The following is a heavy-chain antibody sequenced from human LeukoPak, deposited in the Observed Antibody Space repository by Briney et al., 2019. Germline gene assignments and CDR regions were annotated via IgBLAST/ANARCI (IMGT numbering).Heavy chain of an antibody. CDR3: AKDIGGYSYAADY. J-gene: IGHJ4*02. CDR2: ISGDGGRT. CDR1: GFTFDDYA. D-gene: IGHD5-18*01. Sequence: PGGSLRLSCAASGFTFDDYAMHWVRHAPGKGLEWASLISGDGGRTYYADSVKGRFTISRDNSKNSLYLQMNSLRTEDTALYYCAKDIGGYSYAADYWGQGTLVTVSS. V-gene: IGHV3-43*02.